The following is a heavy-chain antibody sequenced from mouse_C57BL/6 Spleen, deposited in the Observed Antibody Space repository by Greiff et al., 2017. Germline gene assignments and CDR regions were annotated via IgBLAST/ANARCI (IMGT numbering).Heavy chain of an antibody. CDR2: IYPGDGDT. J-gene: IGHJ3*01. V-gene: IGHV1-80*01. D-gene: IGHD4-1*01. CDR1: GYAFRSYW. Sequence: QVQLQQSGAELVKPGASVKISCKASGYAFRSYWMNWVKPRPGKGLEWIGQIYPGDGDTNYNQKFKDKATLTVDKSSSTAYMQLSSLTSEDSAVYYCAFTGTGAWFAYWGQGTLVTVSA. CDR3: AFTGTGAWFAY.